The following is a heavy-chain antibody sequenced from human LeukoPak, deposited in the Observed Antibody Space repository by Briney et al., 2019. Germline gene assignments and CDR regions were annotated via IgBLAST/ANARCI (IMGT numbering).Heavy chain of an antibody. D-gene: IGHD6-19*01. V-gene: IGHV1-18*01. CDR3: GRRRSEEFDFDC. CDR1: GYIFSTYG. Sequence: ASVKVSRKACGYIFSTYGIRWVRQAPGQGLEWMGCISGYNGNNNYAQKPQGRVTMTTDTSTSTAYMELRSLRSDDTAVYYCGRRRSEEFDFDCWGEGTLVTVSS. J-gene: IGHJ4*02. CDR2: ISGYNGNN.